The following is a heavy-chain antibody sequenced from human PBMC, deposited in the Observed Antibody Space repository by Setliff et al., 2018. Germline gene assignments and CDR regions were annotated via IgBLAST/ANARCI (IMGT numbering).Heavy chain of an antibody. CDR3: AGSRAWIPIFDS. D-gene: IGHD5-12*01. V-gene: IGHV3-21*01. Sequence: GGSLRLSCVVSGVVFRNYHLNWVRQTPEKGLEWVSSFSGSNEYIKYADSVKGRFAISRDSAENAVYLQMNNLSAEDTAVYYCAGSRAWIPIFDSWGQGILVTVSS. CDR2: FSGSNEYI. CDR1: GVVFRNYH. J-gene: IGHJ4*02.